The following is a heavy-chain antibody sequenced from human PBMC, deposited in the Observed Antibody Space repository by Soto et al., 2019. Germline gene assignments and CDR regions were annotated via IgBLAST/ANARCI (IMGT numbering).Heavy chain of an antibody. V-gene: IGHV4-31*03. D-gene: IGHD2-2*01. Sequence: QVQLQESGPGLVKPSQTLSLTCTVSGGSISSGGYYWSWIRQHPGKGLEWIGYIYYSGSTYYNPSLKTRVTRPVDTSKNRFSLKLSSVTAADTAVYYCARYLTYQPYYGMDVWGQGTTVTVSS. CDR3: ARYLTYQPYYGMDV. CDR1: GGSISSGGYY. J-gene: IGHJ6*02. CDR2: IYYSGST.